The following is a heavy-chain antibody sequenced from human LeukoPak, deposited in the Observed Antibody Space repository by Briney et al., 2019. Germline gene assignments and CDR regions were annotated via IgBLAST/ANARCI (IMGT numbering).Heavy chain of an antibody. Sequence: ASVKVSCKASGYTFTSYGISWVRQAPGQGLEWMGWISAYNGNTNYAQKLQGRVTMTTDTSTSTAYMELRSLRSDDTAVYYCARGDYDFWSVEFGVFDYWGQGTLVTVSS. CDR1: GYTFTSYG. J-gene: IGHJ4*02. V-gene: IGHV1-18*01. D-gene: IGHD3-3*01. CDR2: ISAYNGNT. CDR3: ARGDYDFWSVEFGVFDY.